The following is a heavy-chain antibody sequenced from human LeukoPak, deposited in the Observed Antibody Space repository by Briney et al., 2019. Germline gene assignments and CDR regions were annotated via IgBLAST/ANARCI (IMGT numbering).Heavy chain of an antibody. Sequence: PWGSLRLSCVVSGITLSNYGMSWVRQPPGKGLEWIGEINHSGSTNYNPSLKSRVTISVDTSKNQFSLKLSSVTAADTAVYYCARSPPAEWLRCGYFDYWGQGTLVTVSS. J-gene: IGHJ4*02. CDR2: INHSGST. CDR3: ARSPPAEWLRCGYFDY. V-gene: IGHV4-34*01. D-gene: IGHD5-12*01. CDR1: GITLSNYG.